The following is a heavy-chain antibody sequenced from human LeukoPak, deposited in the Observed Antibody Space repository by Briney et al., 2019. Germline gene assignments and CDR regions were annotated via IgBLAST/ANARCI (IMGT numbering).Heavy chain of an antibody. CDR2: IIPIFGTA. CDR3: ARVPHPGDSSGPVDY. CDR1: GGTFSSYA. Sequence: ASVKVSCKASGGTFSSYAISWVRQAPGQGLEWMGGIIPIFGTANYAQKFQGRVTITADESTSTAYMELNSLRSEDTAVYYCARVPHPGDSSGPVDYWGQGTMVTVSS. D-gene: IGHD3-22*01. J-gene: IGHJ4*02. V-gene: IGHV1-69*13.